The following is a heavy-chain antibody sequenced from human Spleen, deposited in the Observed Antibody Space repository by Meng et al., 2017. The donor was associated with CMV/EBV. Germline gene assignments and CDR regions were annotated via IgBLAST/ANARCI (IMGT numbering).Heavy chain of an antibody. Sequence: ASVKVSCKASGYTFRGYYMHWVRQAPGQGLEWMGWINPRSGGTDYAKKFQGRVSMTRDTSISTAYMELRRVKSDDTAVYYCTRDGLALTQQLVPYCMDVWGQGTTVTVSS. V-gene: IGHV1-2*02. J-gene: IGHJ6*02. CDR3: TRDGLALTQQLVPYCMDV. CDR1: GYTFRGYY. D-gene: IGHD6-13*01. CDR2: INPRSGGT.